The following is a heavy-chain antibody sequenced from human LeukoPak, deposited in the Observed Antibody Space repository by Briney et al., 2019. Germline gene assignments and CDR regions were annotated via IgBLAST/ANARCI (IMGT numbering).Heavy chain of an antibody. V-gene: IGHV3-72*01. CDR2: TRNKANRYTT. D-gene: IGHD5-12*01. CDR3: AKSGYDFGGWFDP. Sequence: GGSLRLSCAASGFTFSDHYMDWVRQAPGKGLEWVGRTRNKANRYTTEYSASVKGRFTVSRDDSKNSLYLQMDSLKTEDTAVYYCAKSGYDFGGWFDPWGQGTLVTVSS. J-gene: IGHJ5*02. CDR1: GFTFSDHY.